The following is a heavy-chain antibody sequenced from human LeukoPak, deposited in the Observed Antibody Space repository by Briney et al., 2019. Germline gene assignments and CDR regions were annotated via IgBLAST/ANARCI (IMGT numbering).Heavy chain of an antibody. D-gene: IGHD6-19*01. CDR3: AREAVAGGFDP. CDR2: INTAGDT. CDR1: GFTFSSYD. J-gene: IGHJ5*02. Sequence: SGGPLRLSCAASGFTFSSYDMHWVRQATGKGLEWVSAINTAGDTYDPGSVKGRFTISRENAKNSLYLQMNSLRAGDTAVYYCAREAVAGGFDPWGQGTLVTVSS. V-gene: IGHV3-13*01.